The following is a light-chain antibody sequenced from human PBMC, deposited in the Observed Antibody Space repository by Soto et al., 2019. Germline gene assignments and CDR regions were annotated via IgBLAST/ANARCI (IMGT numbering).Light chain of an antibody. CDR1: SSDVGGYNY. CDR3: CSYTTSSTVL. CDR2: DVS. V-gene: IGLV2-14*03. J-gene: IGLJ2*01. Sequence: QSALHQPASVSGSPGQAITISFTGTSSDVGGYNYVSWYQQHPGKDPQLMIYDVSNRPSGVSNRFSGSKSGNTASLTISGLQAEDEADYYCCSYTTSSTVLFGGGTKLTFL.